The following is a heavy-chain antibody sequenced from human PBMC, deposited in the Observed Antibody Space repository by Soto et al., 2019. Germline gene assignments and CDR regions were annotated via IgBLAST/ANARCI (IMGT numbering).Heavy chain of an antibody. CDR2: IYYSGGT. J-gene: IGHJ5*02. CDR3: TREQSDDNYFDP. D-gene: IGHD6-19*01. V-gene: IGHV4-61*08. Sequence: SETLSLSCTVSGAALSSGGYFYTWVRKPQGKGLEWLGYIYYSGGTNYNPSLKSRVTISLYKSKSQFSIRLISVTAADTAVYYCTREQSDDNYFDPWGQGTLVTVS. CDR1: GAALSSGGYF.